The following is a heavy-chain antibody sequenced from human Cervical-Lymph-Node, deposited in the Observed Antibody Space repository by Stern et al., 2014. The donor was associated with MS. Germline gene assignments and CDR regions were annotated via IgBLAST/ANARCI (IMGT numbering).Heavy chain of an antibody. D-gene: IGHD6-13*01. V-gene: IGHV3-33*01. Sequence: ESGGGVVQPGRSLRLSCAASGFSFSRYAMHWVRQAPGKGLEWVALIWYDGSNPYYADSVPGRFTISRDNFKNTLYLQMNSLRAEDTAVYYCASAYSSSHYYFDYWGQGTLVTVSS. J-gene: IGHJ4*02. CDR3: ASAYSSSHYYFDY. CDR2: IWYDGSNP. CDR1: GFSFSRYA.